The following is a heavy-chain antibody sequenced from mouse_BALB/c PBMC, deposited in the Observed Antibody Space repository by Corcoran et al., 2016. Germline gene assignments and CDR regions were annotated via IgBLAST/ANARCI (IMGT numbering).Heavy chain of an antibody. J-gene: IGHJ4*01. CDR3: ARPPYGNYDAMDY. CDR2: IDPANGNT. D-gene: IGHD2-1*01. V-gene: IGHV14-3*02. CDR1: GFNIKDTY. Sequence: EVQLQQSGAELVKPGASVKLSCTASGFNIKDTYMHWVKQRPEQGLEWIGRIDPANGNTKYDPKFQGKATITADTSSNTAYLQLSSLTSEDTAVYYCARPPYGNYDAMDYWGQGTSVTVSS.